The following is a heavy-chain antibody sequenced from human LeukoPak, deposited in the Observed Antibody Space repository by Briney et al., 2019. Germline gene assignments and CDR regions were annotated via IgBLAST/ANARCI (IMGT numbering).Heavy chain of an antibody. V-gene: IGHV3-30*18. D-gene: IGHD4-17*01. CDR3: AKRPSDYGDYVSYFDY. Sequence: GGSLRLSCAASGFSFISYGMHWVRQAPGKGLEWVGAISDDGRRKDYADSVKGRFTISRDNSKDTLYLQMNSLRAEDTAVYYCAKRPSDYGDYVSYFDYWGQGTLVTVSS. J-gene: IGHJ4*02. CDR1: GFSFISYG. CDR2: ISDDGRRK.